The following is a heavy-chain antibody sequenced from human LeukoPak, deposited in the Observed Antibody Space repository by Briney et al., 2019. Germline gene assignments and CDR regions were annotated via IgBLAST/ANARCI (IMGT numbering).Heavy chain of an antibody. CDR3: AKDRVLYDNWFDP. CDR1: GFTFSSYA. Sequence: PGGSLRLSCAASGFTFSSYAMSWVRQAPGKGLEWVSAISGSSGSTYYADSVQGRFTISRDNSKNTLYLQVSSLRAEDTAVYYCAKDRVLYDNWFDPWGQGTLVTVSS. J-gene: IGHJ5*02. V-gene: IGHV3-23*01. D-gene: IGHD2-2*02. CDR2: ISGSSGST.